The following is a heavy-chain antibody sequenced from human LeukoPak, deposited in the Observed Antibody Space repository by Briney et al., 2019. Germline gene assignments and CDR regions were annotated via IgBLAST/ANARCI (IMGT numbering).Heavy chain of an antibody. V-gene: IGHV1-2*02. CDR1: GYSFTAYY. CDR3: ASWAGGNEPVASFDY. Sequence: ASVKVSCKPTGYSFTAYYIFWMRQAPGQGLECMGWINLYNGATKYAQRFQSRVTMTRGTSISTAYMELSRLRSDDTATYYCASWAGGNEPVASFDYWGQRTLVTVSS. CDR2: INLYNGAT. J-gene: IGHJ4*02. D-gene: IGHD1-14*01.